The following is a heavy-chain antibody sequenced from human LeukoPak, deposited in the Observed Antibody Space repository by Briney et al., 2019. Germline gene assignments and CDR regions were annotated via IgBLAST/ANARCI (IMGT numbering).Heavy chain of an antibody. V-gene: IGHV5-51*01. CDR1: GYSFTYYW. Sequence: GESLKSSCKGSGYSFTYYWIGWVRQMPGKGLEWMGIIYPGDSDTRYRPSFQGQVTISVDKSISTAYLQWSSLKASDTAMYYCARQDGNSKYYFDYWGQGTLVTVSS. D-gene: IGHD1-1*01. J-gene: IGHJ4*02. CDR2: IYPGDSDT. CDR3: ARQDGNSKYYFDY.